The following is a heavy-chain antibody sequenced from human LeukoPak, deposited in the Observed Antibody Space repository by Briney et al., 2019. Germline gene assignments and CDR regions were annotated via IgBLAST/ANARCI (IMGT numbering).Heavy chain of an antibody. Sequence: ASVKVSCKASGGTFSSYGFSWVRQAPGQGLEWMGGIIPIFDTANYAQKFQGRVTITADESTSTAYMELSSLRSEDTAVHYCARAMGYSSGWYPLDSWGQGTLVTVSS. J-gene: IGHJ4*02. V-gene: IGHV1-69*13. CDR3: ARAMGYSSGWYPLDS. D-gene: IGHD6-13*01. CDR2: IIPIFDTA. CDR1: GGTFSSYG.